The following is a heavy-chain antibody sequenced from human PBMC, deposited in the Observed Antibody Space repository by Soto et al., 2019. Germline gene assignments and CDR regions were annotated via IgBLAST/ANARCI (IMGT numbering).Heavy chain of an antibody. V-gene: IGHV4-34*01. CDR1: GGSFSGYY. CDR3: LRVGLGYCTNGVCYPARIFDY. CDR2: INHSGST. J-gene: IGHJ4*02. D-gene: IGHD2-8*01. Sequence: SETLSLTCAVYGGSFSGYYWSWIRQPPGKGLERIGEINHSGSTNYNPSLKSRVTISVDTSKNQFSLKLSSVTVADTAVYYCLRVGLGYCTNGVCYPARIFDYWGQGTLVIVSS.